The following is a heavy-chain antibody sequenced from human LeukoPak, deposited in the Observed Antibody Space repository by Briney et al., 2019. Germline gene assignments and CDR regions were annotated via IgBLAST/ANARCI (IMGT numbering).Heavy chain of an antibody. CDR1: GYTFTGYY. J-gene: IGHJ4*02. CDR3: ATDEGDSSGWYYFDY. CDR2: INPNSGGT. Sequence: ASVKVSCKASGYTFTGYYMHWVRQAPGQGLEWMGWINPNSGGTNYAQKFQGRVTMTRDTSISTAYMELSRLRSDDTAVYYCATDEGDSSGWYYFDYWGQGTLVPVPS. V-gene: IGHV1-2*02. D-gene: IGHD6-19*01.